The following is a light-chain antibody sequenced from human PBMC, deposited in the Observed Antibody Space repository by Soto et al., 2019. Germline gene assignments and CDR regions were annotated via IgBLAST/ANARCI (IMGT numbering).Light chain of an antibody. Sequence: QSVLTQPASVSLSPGQSITISCTGTSNDVGGYNYVSWYQHHPGKAPKLMIYEVSDRPSGVSNRFSGSKSGNTASLTISGLQAEDEADYYCSSYTGSNIRYVFGTGTKVTVL. J-gene: IGLJ1*01. CDR1: SNDVGGYNY. CDR3: SSYTGSNIRYV. CDR2: EVS. V-gene: IGLV2-14*01.